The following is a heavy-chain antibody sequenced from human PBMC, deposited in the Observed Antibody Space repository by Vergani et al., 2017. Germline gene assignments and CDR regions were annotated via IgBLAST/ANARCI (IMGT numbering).Heavy chain of an antibody. CDR2: INPNSGGT. CDR3: ARIPYYYDTLDAFDI. V-gene: IGHV1-2*02. J-gene: IGHJ3*02. CDR1: GYTFTGYY. Sequence: QVQLVQSGAEVKKPGASVKVSCKASGYTFTGYYMHWVRQAPGQGLEWMGWINPNSGGTNYAQKFQGRVTMTRDTSISTAYMELSRLRSDDTAVYYCARIPYYYDTLDAFDIWGQGTMVTVSS. D-gene: IGHD3-22*01.